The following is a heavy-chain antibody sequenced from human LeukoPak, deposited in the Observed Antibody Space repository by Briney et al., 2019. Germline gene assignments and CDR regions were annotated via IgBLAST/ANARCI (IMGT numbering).Heavy chain of an antibody. D-gene: IGHD6-19*01. Sequence: SETLSLTCGVYGGSFSGYYWSWIRQSPGRGLEWIGEINQSGRTNYNPSLKSRVTISVDTSKNQFSLKLSPVTAADTDVYYCATKYSVAVAANPPYFDYWGQGTLVTVSS. CDR1: GGSFSGYY. J-gene: IGHJ4*02. CDR3: ATKYSVAVAANPPYFDY. CDR2: INQSGRT. V-gene: IGHV4-34*01.